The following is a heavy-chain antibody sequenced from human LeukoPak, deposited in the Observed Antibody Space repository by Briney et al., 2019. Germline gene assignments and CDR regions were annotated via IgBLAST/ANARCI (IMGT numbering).Heavy chain of an antibody. J-gene: IGHJ4*02. D-gene: IGHD6-13*01. V-gene: IGHV4-61*02. CDR3: ARILSSSWSFYYFDY. CDR2: IYTSGST. CDR1: GGSISSGSYY. Sequence: PSETLSLTCTVPGGSISSGSYYWSWIRQPAGKGLEWIWRIYTSGSTNYNPSLKSRVTISVDTSKNQFSLKLSSVTAADTAVYYCARILSSSWSFYYFDYWGQGTLVTVSS.